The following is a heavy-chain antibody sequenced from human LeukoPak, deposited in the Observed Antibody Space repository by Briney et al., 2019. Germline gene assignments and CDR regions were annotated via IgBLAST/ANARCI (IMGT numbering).Heavy chain of an antibody. CDR2: ISGIGGRT. V-gene: IGHV3-23*01. Sequence: GGSLRLSCAASGFTFTSYAMSWVRQAPGKGLEWVSGISGIGGRTHYADSVKGRFTISRDNAKNSLYLQMNSLRAEDTAVYYCARGLYDFWSGYYSFDYWGQGTLVTVSS. J-gene: IGHJ4*02. D-gene: IGHD3-3*01. CDR1: GFTFTSYA. CDR3: ARGLYDFWSGYYSFDY.